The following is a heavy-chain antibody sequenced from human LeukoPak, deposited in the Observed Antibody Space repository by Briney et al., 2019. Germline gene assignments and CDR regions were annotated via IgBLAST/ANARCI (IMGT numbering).Heavy chain of an antibody. CDR1: GGSISSYY. V-gene: IGHV4-4*07. D-gene: IGHD3-10*01. Sequence: SETLSLTCTVSGGSISSYYWSWIRQPAGKGLEWIGHIYATGTTNYNPSLNSRVTMSIDTSKNQFSLNLRSVTAADTAVYYCAKVAKYYYGPETYFFFEHWGQGTLVTVSS. J-gene: IGHJ4*02. CDR2: IYATGTT. CDR3: AKVAKYYYGPETYFFFEH.